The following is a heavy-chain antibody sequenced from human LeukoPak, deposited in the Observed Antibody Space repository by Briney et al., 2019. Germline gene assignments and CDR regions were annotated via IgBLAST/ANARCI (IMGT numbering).Heavy chain of an antibody. D-gene: IGHD1-26*01. CDR3: AMNQWELLVFDY. CDR2: INPSGGST. Sequence: ASVKVSCKASGYTFTSYYMHWVRQAPGQGLEWMGIINPSGGSTSYAQKFQGRVTMTRDTSTSTVYMEPSSLRSEDTAVYYCAMNQWELLVFDYWGQGTLVTVSS. CDR1: GYTFTSYY. J-gene: IGHJ4*02. V-gene: IGHV1-46*01.